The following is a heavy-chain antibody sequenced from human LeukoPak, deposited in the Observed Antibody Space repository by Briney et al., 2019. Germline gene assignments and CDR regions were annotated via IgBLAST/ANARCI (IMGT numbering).Heavy chain of an antibody. CDR3: ARARSAAGNFDY. J-gene: IGHJ4*02. D-gene: IGHD6-13*01. V-gene: IGHV4-59*06. CDR1: GGSISSYY. CDR2: IYYSGST. Sequence: PSETLSLTCTVSGGSISSYYWSWIRQHPGKGLEWIGYIYYSGSTYYNPSLKSRVTISADTSKNQFSLKLSSVTAADTAVYYCARARSAAGNFDYWGQGTLVTVSS.